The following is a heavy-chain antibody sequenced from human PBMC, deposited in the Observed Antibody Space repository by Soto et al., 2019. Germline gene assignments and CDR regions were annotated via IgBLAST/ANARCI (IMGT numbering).Heavy chain of an antibody. V-gene: IGHV6-1*01. CDR1: GGRVARNSAA. CDR3: ARDRTARGTGGFDD. Sequence: PSKTLSLTGAISGGRVARNSAAWNWIRQAPSRGLEWLGRTYYRSKWYNEYAVSVKSRITINPDTSKNQFSINLNSVAPEDTAVFYCARDRTARGTGGFDDWGQGTLVTVSS. J-gene: IGHJ4*02. D-gene: IGHD5-18*01. CDR2: TYYRSKWYN.